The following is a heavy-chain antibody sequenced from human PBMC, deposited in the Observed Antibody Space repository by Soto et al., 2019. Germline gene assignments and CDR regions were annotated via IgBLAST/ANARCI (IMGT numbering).Heavy chain of an antibody. J-gene: IGHJ4*02. Sequence: GGSVRLSCAASGFTFSSYWMHWVRQAPGKGLVWVSRINSDGSSTSYAGSVKGRFTISRDNAKNTLYLQMNSLRAEDTAVYYCVRTSLVVAAATREDYWGQGTLVTVSS. CDR2: INSDGSST. CDR3: VRTSLVVAAATREDY. V-gene: IGHV3-74*01. CDR1: GFTFSSYW. D-gene: IGHD2-15*01.